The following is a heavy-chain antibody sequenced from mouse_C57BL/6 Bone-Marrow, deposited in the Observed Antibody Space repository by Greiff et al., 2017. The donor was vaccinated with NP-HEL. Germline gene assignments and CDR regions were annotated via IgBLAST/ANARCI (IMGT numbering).Heavy chain of an antibody. D-gene: IGHD1-1*01. V-gene: IGHV3-6*01. CDR2: ISYDGSN. J-gene: IGHJ3*01. CDR1: GYSITSGYY. CDR3: AREAGSSYPPGCAY. Sequence: EVQLQQSGPGLVKPSQSLSLTCSVTGYSITSGYYWNWIRQFPGNKLEWMGYISYDGSNNYNPSLKNRISITRDPSKNQFFLKLNSVTTEDTATEYGAREAGSSYPPGCAYWGQGTLVTVSA.